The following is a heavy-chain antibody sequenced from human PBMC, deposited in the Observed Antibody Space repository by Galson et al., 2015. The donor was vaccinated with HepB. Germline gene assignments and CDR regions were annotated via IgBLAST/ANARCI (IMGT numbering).Heavy chain of an antibody. J-gene: IGHJ2*01. CDR3: AKDVSMTTVTEIYWYFDL. V-gene: IGHV3-23*01. CDR1: GFTFSDYW. Sequence: SLRLSCAVSGFTFSDYWMSWVRQAPGKGLEWVSAISGSGGSIYYADSVKGRFTISRDKSKNTLYLQMNSLRAEDTAVYYCAKDVSMTTVTEIYWYFDLWGRGTLVTVSS. D-gene: IGHD4-17*01. CDR2: ISGSGGSI.